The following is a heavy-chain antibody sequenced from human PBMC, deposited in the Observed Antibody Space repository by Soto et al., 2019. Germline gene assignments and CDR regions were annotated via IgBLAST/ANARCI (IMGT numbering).Heavy chain of an antibody. Sequence: KASETLSLTCAVSGGSLTSGTYSWNWIRQPPGKGLEWIGYIFPSGTTYYNPSLKSRVSISIAVSKNQFSLNLRSLTAADTAVYYCARGREFDSWGQGTLVTVSS. CDR2: IFPSGTT. CDR3: ARGREFDS. J-gene: IGHJ4*02. CDR1: GGSLTSGTYS. V-gene: IGHV4-30-2*01.